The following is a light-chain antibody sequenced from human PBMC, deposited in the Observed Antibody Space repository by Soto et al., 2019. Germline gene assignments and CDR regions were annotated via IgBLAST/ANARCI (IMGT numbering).Light chain of an antibody. CDR3: SSYAGSNTYV. V-gene: IGLV2-8*01. CDR1: SRDVGGYKY. J-gene: IGLJ1*01. Sequence: QSVPTQPPSASGSPGQSVTISCTGSSRDVGGYKYVSWHQQHPGKAPKLILYEVFKRPSGVPDRFSGSKSGNTASLTVSGRQAEDEADYYCSSYAGSNTYVFGTGTKLTVL. CDR2: EVF.